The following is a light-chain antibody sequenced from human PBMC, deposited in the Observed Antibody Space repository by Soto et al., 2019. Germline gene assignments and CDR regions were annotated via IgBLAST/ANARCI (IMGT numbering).Light chain of an antibody. Sequence: EIVMTQSPATLSVSPGERATLSCRASQSVSSNLAWYQQKPGQAPRLLMYGASTRATGIPDRFSGSGSGTEFTLTIRSLQSEDFAVYYCQQHNNWPPWTFGQGIKVEIK. CDR1: QSVSSN. V-gene: IGKV3-15*01. CDR3: QQHNNWPPWT. J-gene: IGKJ1*01. CDR2: GAS.